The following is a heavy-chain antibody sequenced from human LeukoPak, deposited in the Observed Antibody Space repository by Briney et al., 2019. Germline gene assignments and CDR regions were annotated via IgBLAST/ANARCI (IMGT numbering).Heavy chain of an antibody. CDR3: AKSTYYYDSSGYYSGNYYYYYGMDV. D-gene: IGHD3-22*01. CDR1: GFTFSSYW. V-gene: IGHV3-7*01. CDR2: IKQDGSEK. Sequence: PGGSLRLSCAASGFTFSSYWMSWVRQAPGKGLEWVANIKQDGSEKYYVDSVKGRFTISRDNSKNTLYLQMNSLRAEDTAVYYCAKSTYYYDSSGYYSGNYYYYYGMDVWGQGTTVTVSS. J-gene: IGHJ6*02.